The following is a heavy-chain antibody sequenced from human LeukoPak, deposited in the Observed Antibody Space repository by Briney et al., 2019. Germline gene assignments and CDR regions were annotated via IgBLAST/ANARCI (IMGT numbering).Heavy chain of an antibody. CDR2: IYSGGST. CDR3: ARDLDYYDSSGYYTV. V-gene: IGHV3-53*01. D-gene: IGHD3-22*01. J-gene: IGHJ3*01. CDR1: GFTVSSNY. Sequence: GGSQRLSCAASGFTVSSNYMSWVRQAPGKGLEWVSVIYSGGSTYYADSVKGRFTISRDNSKNTLYLQMNSLRAEDTAVYYCARDLDYYDSSGYYTVWGQGTMVTVSS.